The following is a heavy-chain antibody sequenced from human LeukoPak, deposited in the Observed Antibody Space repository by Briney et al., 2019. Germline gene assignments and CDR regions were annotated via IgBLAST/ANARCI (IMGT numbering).Heavy chain of an antibody. CDR3: AKLLSITAFGDGDC. J-gene: IGHJ4*02. Sequence: GGSLRLSCAASGFTFSSYAMSWVRQVPGKGLEWVSVISGSGDNTYKSDSVKGRFTISRDNSKNTLFLQMNSLRAEDTAVYYCAKLLSITAFGDGDCWGQGTLVTVSS. V-gene: IGHV3-23*01. CDR1: GFTFSSYA. CDR2: ISGSGDNT. D-gene: IGHD3-3*01.